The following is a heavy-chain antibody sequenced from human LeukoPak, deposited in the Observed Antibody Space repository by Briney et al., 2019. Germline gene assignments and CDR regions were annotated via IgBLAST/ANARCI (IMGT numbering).Heavy chain of an antibody. D-gene: IGHD6-6*01. CDR3: ATSGLLRPQNIAARRGYWFDP. J-gene: IGHJ5*02. CDR2: FDPEDGET. CDR1: GYTLTELS. V-gene: IGHV1-24*01. Sequence: GASVKVSCKVSGYTLTELSMHWVRQAPGKGLEWMGGFDPEDGETIYAQKFQGRVTMTEDTSTDTAYMEPSSLRSEDTAVYYCATSGLLRPQNIAARRGYWFDPWGQGTLVTVSS.